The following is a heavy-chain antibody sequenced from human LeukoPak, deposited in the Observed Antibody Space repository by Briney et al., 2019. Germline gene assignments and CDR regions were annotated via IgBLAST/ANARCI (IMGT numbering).Heavy chain of an antibody. CDR2: INPNSGGT. V-gene: IGHV1-2*02. J-gene: IGHJ4*02. CDR1: VYTFTYYY. Sequence: ASVKVSFKASVYTFTYYYMEWVRQAPGQGLEWMGWINPNSGGTNYAQKFQGRVTMTRDKSISTAYMELSRLRSDDTAVYYCARVRSYCTNGVCYWDLDYWGQGTLVTVSS. CDR3: ARVRSYCTNGVCYWDLDY. D-gene: IGHD2-8*01.